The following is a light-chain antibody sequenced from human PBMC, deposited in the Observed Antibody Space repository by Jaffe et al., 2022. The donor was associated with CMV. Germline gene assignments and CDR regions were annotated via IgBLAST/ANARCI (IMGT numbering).Light chain of an antibody. CDR1: SSDLGAFNY. CDR2: DVH. V-gene: IGLV2-14*03. Sequence: QSALTQPASVSGSPGQAITISCTGTSSDLGAFNYVSWYQQHPGKAPKLILYDVHNRPSGVSDRFFGSKSGNTASLTISGLQAEDEADYYCSSYRNGNVRVFGGGTKVTVL. J-gene: IGLJ3*02. CDR3: SSYRNGNVRV.